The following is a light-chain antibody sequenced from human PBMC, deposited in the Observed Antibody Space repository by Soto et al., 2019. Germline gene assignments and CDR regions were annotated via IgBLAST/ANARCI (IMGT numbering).Light chain of an antibody. CDR1: SSNIGAGYD. CDR3: QSSAISLSGYV. Sequence: QSLLKQPPPVSGAPGQRVTISCTGSSSNIGAGYDVHWYQQLPGTAPKLLIYGNSNRPSGVPDRFSGSKSGTSASLSITGLQAEHDADYFCQSSAISLSGYVFGTGTKVTVL. CDR2: GNS. J-gene: IGLJ1*01. V-gene: IGLV1-40*01.